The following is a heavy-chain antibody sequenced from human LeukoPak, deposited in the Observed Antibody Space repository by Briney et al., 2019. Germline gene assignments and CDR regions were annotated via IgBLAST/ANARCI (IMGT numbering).Heavy chain of an antibody. J-gene: IGHJ6*02. V-gene: IGHV4-59*08. CDR3: ARRGLRYFEDGMDV. CDR1: GGSISSYY. D-gene: IGHD3-9*01. Sequence: SETLSLTCTVSGGSISSYYWSWIRQPPGKGLEWIGYIYYSGSTNYNPSLKSRVTISVDTPKNQFSLKLSSVTAADTAVYYCARRGLRYFEDGMDVWGQGTTVTVSS. CDR2: IYYSGST.